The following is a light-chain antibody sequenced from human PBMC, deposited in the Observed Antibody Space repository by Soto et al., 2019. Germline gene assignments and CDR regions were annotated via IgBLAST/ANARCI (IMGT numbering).Light chain of an antibody. J-gene: IGKJ1*01. CDR3: QQYRSYPWT. CDR2: KAS. V-gene: IGKV1-5*03. CDR1: QSINNW. Sequence: DIQMTQSPSTLSASVEDRVTITCRASQSINNWLAWYQQKPGKAPNLLIYKASDLQSGVPSRFSGSGSGTEFTLTISSLQPDDFATYYCQQYRSYPWTFGQGTKGEIK.